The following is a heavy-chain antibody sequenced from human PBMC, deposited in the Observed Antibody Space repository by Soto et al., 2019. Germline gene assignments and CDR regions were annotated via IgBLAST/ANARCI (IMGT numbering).Heavy chain of an antibody. CDR1: GDSINYY. V-gene: IGHV4-59*01. J-gene: IGHJ5*02. CDR2: IYYTGTT. Sequence: QVQLQESGPGLVKPSETLSLTCTVSGDSINYYWSWIRQPPGKGLEWIGFIYYTGTTGSNPSLKSRVTMSVDTSNHQFALKLSSVTAADPAVYYCARLTGNNWFDPWGQGTLVTVSS. CDR3: ARLTGNNWFDP. D-gene: IGHD3-9*01.